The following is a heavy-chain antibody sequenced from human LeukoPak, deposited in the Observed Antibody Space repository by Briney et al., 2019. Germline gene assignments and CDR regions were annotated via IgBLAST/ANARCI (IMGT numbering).Heavy chain of an antibody. J-gene: IGHJ4*02. D-gene: IGHD2-2*01. CDR1: GFTFSSYA. Sequence: PGGSLRLSCAPSGFTFSSYAMSWVRQAPGKGLEWVSAISGSGGSTYYADSVKGRFTIPRDNSKNTLSLQMNSLRAEDRAVYYCPKPAYCSSTSCDYYFDYWGQGTLVTVSS. CDR3: PKPAYCSSTSCDYYFDY. V-gene: IGHV3-23*01. CDR2: ISGSGGST.